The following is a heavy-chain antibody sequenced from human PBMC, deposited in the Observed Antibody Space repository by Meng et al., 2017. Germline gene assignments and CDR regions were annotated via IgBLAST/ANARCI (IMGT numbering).Heavy chain of an antibody. CDR3: ARAIAVSGTGRFDY. CDR1: GYTFTTYA. V-gene: IGHV1-3*01. D-gene: IGHD6-19*01. Sequence: QVQLVPSGAEVKKPGASVKVSCKASGYTFTTYAIHWVRQAPGQRLEWMGWINAGNSDTKYSQKLQGRVTITRDTSASTVYMEVSSLRSEDTGVYYCARAIAVSGTGRFDYWGQGTLVTVSS. J-gene: IGHJ4*02. CDR2: INAGNSDT.